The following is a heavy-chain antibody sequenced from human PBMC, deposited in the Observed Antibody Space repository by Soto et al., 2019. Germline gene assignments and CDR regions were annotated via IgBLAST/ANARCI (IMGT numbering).Heavy chain of an antibody. CDR3: ARVTGYCISTSCTNWFDP. CDR2: IYHSGST. CDR1: GGSISSGGYS. J-gene: IGHJ5*02. D-gene: IGHD2-2*03. Sequence: SETLSLTCAVSGGSISSGGYSWSWIRQPPGKGLEWIGYIYHSGSTYYNPSLKSRVTISVDRSKNQFSLKLSSVTAADTAVYYCARVTGYCISTSCTNWFDPWGQGTLVTSPQ. V-gene: IGHV4-30-2*01.